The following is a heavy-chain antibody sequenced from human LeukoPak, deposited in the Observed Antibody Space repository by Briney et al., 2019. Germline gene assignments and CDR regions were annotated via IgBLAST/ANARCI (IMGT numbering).Heavy chain of an antibody. D-gene: IGHD3-3*01. CDR1: GFTFSSYR. Sequence: GGSLRLSCAASGFTFSSYRMSWVRQAPGKGLEWVANIKQDGSEKYYVDSVKGRFTISRDNAKNSLYLQMNSLRAEDTAVYYCARECITISGVVIPKPFDYWGQGTLVTVSS. CDR3: ARECITISGVVIPKPFDY. J-gene: IGHJ4*02. V-gene: IGHV3-7*01. CDR2: IKQDGSEK.